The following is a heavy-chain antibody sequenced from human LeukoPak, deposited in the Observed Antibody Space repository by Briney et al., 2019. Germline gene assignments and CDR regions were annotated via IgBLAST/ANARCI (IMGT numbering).Heavy chain of an antibody. V-gene: IGHV3-21*01. J-gene: IGHJ6*02. CDR1: GFTFSTYD. CDR3: ARDPGYCGSTSCPYYYGMDV. CDR2: ITSTSSYT. D-gene: IGHD2-2*03. Sequence: PGGSLRLSCSASGFTFSTYDMNWVRQAPGKGLEWVSSITSTSSYTYYADSVKGRFTISRDNVKNSLFLQMNSLRAEDTAVYYCARDPGYCGSTSCPYYYGMDVWGQGTTVTVSS.